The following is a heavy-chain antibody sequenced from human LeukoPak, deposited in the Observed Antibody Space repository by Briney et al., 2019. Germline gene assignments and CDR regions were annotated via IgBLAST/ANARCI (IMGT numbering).Heavy chain of an antibody. D-gene: IGHD5-12*01. CDR1: GFTFSSYA. CDR2: ISGSGGST. Sequence: GGSLRLSCAASGFTFSSYAMSWVRQAPGKGLEWVSAISGSGGSTYYADSAKGRFTISRDNSKNTLYLQMNSLRAEDTAVYYCAKARYSGYDAHYFDYWGQGTLVTVSS. CDR3: AKARYSGYDAHYFDY. J-gene: IGHJ4*02. V-gene: IGHV3-23*01.